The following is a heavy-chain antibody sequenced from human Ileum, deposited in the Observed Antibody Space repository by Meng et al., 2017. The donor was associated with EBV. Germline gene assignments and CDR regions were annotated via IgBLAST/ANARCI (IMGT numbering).Heavy chain of an antibody. D-gene: IGHD1-26*01. J-gene: IGHJ4*02. CDR3: ARVEVGITSGDY. CDR2: ISAYNGNT. V-gene: IGHV1-18*01. Sequence: QAQLVQSGGEVKKPGAPVKVSYKASGYTFTNYGITWVRQAPGQGLEWMGWISAYNGNTNYAQTLQGRVTMTTDTSTSTAYMELGSLRSDDTAVYYCARVEVGITSGDYWGQGTLVTVFS. CDR1: GYTFTNYG.